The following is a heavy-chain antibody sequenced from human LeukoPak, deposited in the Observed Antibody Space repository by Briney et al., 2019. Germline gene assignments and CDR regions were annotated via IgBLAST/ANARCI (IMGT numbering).Heavy chain of an antibody. Sequence: SENLSLTCTVSGGSISSYYWSWIRQPPGKGLEWIGYISYSGSTNYNPSLKSRVTISVVTSKNQFSLKLSSVTAADTAVYYCARYSPNWYFDLWGRGTLVTVSS. D-gene: IGHD5-18*01. V-gene: IGHV4-59*08. CDR1: GGSISSYY. CDR2: ISYSGST. J-gene: IGHJ2*01. CDR3: ARYSPNWYFDL.